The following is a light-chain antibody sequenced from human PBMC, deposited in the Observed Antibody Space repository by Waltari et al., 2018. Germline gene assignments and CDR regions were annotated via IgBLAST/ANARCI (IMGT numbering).Light chain of an antibody. CDR3: QQSYSTPFT. J-gene: IGKJ3*01. CDR1: QSISRH. CDR2: AAS. Sequence: DIQMTQSPSSLSASVGDRVTITCRASQSISRHLNWYQQKSGKAPKFLIHAASSLQSGVPSRFSGSGSGTDLTLTITSLQPEDFATYYCQQSYSTPFTFGPGTKVDVE. V-gene: IGKV1-39*01.